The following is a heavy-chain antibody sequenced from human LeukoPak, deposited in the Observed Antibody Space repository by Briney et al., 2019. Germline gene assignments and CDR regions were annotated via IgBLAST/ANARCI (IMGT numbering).Heavy chain of an antibody. V-gene: IGHV4-59*01. CDR1: GGSISSYY. CDR2: IYYSGST. J-gene: IGHJ5*02. D-gene: IGHD3-22*01. CDR3: ARANPGLIP. Sequence: SETLSLTCTVSGGSISSYYWSWIRQPPGKGLEWIGYIYYSGSTNYNPSLKSRVTISVDTSKNQISLKLSSVTAADTAVYYCARANPGLIPWGQGTLVTVSS.